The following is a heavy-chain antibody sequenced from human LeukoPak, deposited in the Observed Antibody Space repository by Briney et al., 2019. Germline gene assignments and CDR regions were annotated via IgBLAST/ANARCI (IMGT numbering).Heavy chain of an antibody. CDR2: INYSGRT. CDR3: ASRNGD. D-gene: IGHD4-17*01. CDR1: GGSNSNYY. J-gene: IGHJ4*02. Sequence: SETLSLTCSVSGGSNSNYYWSWIRQPPGKGLEWIGYINYSGRTDYNPSLESRVTISVDTSKNQFSLKLSSVTAADTAVYYCASRNGDWGQGTLVTVSS. V-gene: IGHV4-59*01.